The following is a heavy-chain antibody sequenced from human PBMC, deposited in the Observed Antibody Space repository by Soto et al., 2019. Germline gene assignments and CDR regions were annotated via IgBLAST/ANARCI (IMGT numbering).Heavy chain of an antibody. CDR2: INHSGST. J-gene: IGHJ6*02. Sequence: QVQLQQWGARLLKPSETLSLTCAVYGGSFSGYYWSWIRQPPGKGLEWIGEINHSGSTNYNPSLKSRVTISVDTSKNQFSLKLSSVTAADTAVYYCARAGGYDMDVWGQGTTVTVSS. CDR1: GGSFSGYY. CDR3: ARAGGYDMDV. V-gene: IGHV4-34*01. D-gene: IGHD3-10*01.